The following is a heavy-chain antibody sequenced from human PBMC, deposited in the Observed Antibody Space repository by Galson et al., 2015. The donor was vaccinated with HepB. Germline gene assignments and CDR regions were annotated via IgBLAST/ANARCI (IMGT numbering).Heavy chain of an antibody. Sequence: SLRLSCAAPGFTFTAYSMNWVRQAPGKGLEWVSVIYSGGSTYYADSVKGRFTISRDNSKNTLYLQMNSLRAEDTAVYYCARAGGAMVNDAFDIWGQGTMVTV. D-gene: IGHD2-21*01. J-gene: IGHJ3*02. V-gene: IGHV3-53*01. CDR1: GFTFTAYS. CDR2: IYSGGST. CDR3: ARAGGAMVNDAFDI.